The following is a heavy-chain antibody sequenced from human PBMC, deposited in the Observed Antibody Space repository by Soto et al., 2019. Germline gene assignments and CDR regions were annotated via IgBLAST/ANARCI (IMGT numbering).Heavy chain of an antibody. CDR2: IDPSDSYT. V-gene: IGHV5-10-1*01. CDR1: GYSFTSYW. Sequence: GESLKISCKGSGYSFTSYWISWVRQMPWKGLEWMGRIDPSDSYTNYSPSFQGHVTISADKSISTAYLQWSSLKASDTAMYYCAIPSYGSGSYYYYYGMDVWGQGTTVTVS. CDR3: AIPSYGSGSYYYYYGMDV. J-gene: IGHJ6*02. D-gene: IGHD3-10*01.